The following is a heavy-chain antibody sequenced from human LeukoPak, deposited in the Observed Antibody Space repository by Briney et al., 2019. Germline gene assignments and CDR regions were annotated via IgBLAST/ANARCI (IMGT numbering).Heavy chain of an antibody. CDR2: IYHSGST. V-gene: IGHV4-38-2*02. Sequence: PSETLSLTCTVSGYSIRSGYYWGWIRQPPEKGLEGIGIIYHSGSTYYNPSLKSRVTISVDTSKNQFSLKLSSVTAADTAVYYCAREPSGSYRPFDYWGQGTLVTVSS. CDR3: AREPSGSYRPFDY. CDR1: GYSIRSGYY. J-gene: IGHJ4*02. D-gene: IGHD1-26*01.